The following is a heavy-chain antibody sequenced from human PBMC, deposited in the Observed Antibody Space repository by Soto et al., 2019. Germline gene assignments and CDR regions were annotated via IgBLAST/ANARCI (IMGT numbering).Heavy chain of an antibody. CDR2: ISNSGGST. CDR3: ARVSPPPDY. J-gene: IGHJ4*02. Sequence: GGSLRLSCAASGFTFSSYAMSWVRHAPGKGLEWVSAISNSGGSTYYADSVKGRFTISRDNSKNTLCLQMNSLTAEDTAVYYCARVSPPPDYWGQGTLVTVSS. V-gene: IGHV3-23*01. CDR1: GFTFSSYA.